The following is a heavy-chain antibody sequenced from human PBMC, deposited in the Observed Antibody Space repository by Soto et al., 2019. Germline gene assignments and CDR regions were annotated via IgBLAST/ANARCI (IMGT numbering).Heavy chain of an antibody. CDR2: INANSGDT. Sequence: ASVKVSCKASGYTFSGHYMHWIRQAPGQGPEWLGWINANSGDTDRAPKFQDRLTMTRDTSISTAYMELSRLRSDDTAVYYCARGGALDGTSPPFNHWGQGTLVTVSS. CDR3: ARGGALDGTSPPFNH. J-gene: IGHJ4*02. D-gene: IGHD6-19*01. V-gene: IGHV1-2*02. CDR1: GYTFSGHY.